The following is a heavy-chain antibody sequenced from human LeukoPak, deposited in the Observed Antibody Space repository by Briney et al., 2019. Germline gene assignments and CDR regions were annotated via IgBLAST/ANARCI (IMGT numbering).Heavy chain of an antibody. CDR1: GYSFTSYW. V-gene: IGHV5-51*01. Sequence: GESLKISCKGSGYSFTSYWIGWVRQMPGKGLEWMGIIYPGDSDTRYSPSFQGQVTISADKSISTAYLQWSSLKASDTAMYYCARLEWYYDSSGYRPYYFDYWGQGTLVTVSS. CDR2: IYPGDSDT. J-gene: IGHJ4*02. CDR3: ARLEWYYDSSGYRPYYFDY. D-gene: IGHD3-22*01.